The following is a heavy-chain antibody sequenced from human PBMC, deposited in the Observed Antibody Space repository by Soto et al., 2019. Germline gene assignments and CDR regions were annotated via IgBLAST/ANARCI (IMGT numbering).Heavy chain of an antibody. D-gene: IGHD5-18*01. CDR3: ASHNYGTANSYYYGMDV. CDR1: GGTFSTYA. CDR2: IIPIFGTA. V-gene: IGHV1-69*12. Sequence: QVQLVQSGAEVKKPGSSVKVSCKASGGTFSTYAISWVRQAPGQGLEWMGGIIPIFGTADYAQKFQGRVTITADESTSTAYMELRSLRSEDTAVYYCASHNYGTANSYYYGMDVWGQGTTVTVSS. J-gene: IGHJ6*02.